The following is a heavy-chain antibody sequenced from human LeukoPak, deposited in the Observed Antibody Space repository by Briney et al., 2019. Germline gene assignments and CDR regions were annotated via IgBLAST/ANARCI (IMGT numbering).Heavy chain of an antibody. CDR1: GYTFTNYD. CDR2: MNHNSGNT. D-gene: IGHD1-26*01. J-gene: IGHJ3*02. CDR3: ARVSWELTTDI. V-gene: IGHV1-8*01. Sequence: ASVKVSCKSSGYTFTNYDINWVRQATGQGFEWMGWMNHNSGNTGYAQKFQGRDTMTRNTAISTAYMELSSLRSEDTAVYYCARVSWELTTDIWGQGTMVTVSS.